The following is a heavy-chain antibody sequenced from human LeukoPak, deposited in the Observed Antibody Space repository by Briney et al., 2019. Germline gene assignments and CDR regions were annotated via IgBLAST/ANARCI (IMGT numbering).Heavy chain of an antibody. CDR3: ARGVHVRVYDSNPHYDHC. CDR1: GYTFTSYY. J-gene: IGHJ4*01. D-gene: IGHD3-22*01. Sequence: ASVKVSCKASGYTFTSYYIFWVRQAPGQGLEWMGLINPSTGSTSYSQKFQGRVTMTRDTSTSTVYMELSSLRSEDTAFYYCARGVHVRVYDSNPHYDHCWGQGTLVTVSS. CDR2: INPSTGST. V-gene: IGHV1-46*01.